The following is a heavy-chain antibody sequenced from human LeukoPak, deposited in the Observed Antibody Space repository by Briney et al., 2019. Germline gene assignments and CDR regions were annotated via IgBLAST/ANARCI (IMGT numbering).Heavy chain of an antibody. D-gene: IGHD4-17*01. CDR1: GFSFSISS. CDR2: ISNNGDHT. V-gene: IGHV3-64D*09. CDR3: VKATVTSSYFDYFDS. Sequence: PGGSLRLSCSASGFSFSISSMHWVRQAPGKGLEYVSAISNNGDHTNYADSVKGRFTISRDNSKNTLYLQMSSLRAEDTAVYYCVKATVTSSYFDYFDSWGQGTRVTVSS. J-gene: IGHJ4*02.